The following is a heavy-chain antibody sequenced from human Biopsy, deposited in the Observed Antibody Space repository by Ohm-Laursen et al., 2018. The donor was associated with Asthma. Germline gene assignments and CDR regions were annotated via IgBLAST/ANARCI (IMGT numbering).Heavy chain of an antibody. V-gene: IGHV3-9*01. Sequence: SLRLSCTASGFSLDDYAMYWVRQAPGKGLEWVSVISWNSGHIAYADSVKGRFTISRDTAKNSLYLQMNNLRVEDTAFYYCARDFGAGDSDGDDLTLTHYYGMDVWGQGTAVTVSS. D-gene: IGHD4-17*01. CDR1: GFSLDDYA. CDR2: ISWNSGHI. CDR3: ARDFGAGDSDGDDLTLTHYYGMDV. J-gene: IGHJ6*02.